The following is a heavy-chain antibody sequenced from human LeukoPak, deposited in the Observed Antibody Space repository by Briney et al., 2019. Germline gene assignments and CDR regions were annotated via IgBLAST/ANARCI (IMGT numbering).Heavy chain of an antibody. CDR2: ISGSGDNT. Sequence: PGGSLRLSCAASGFTFSSYAMSWVRQAPGKGLEWVSGISGSGDNTYYADSVKGRFTISRDNSKKTLYLQMNSLRAEDTAEYYCAKGVVIDQYYYYGMDVWGQGTTVTVSS. J-gene: IGHJ6*02. CDR3: AKGVVIDQYYYYGMDV. D-gene: IGHD3-3*01. V-gene: IGHV3-23*01. CDR1: GFTFSSYA.